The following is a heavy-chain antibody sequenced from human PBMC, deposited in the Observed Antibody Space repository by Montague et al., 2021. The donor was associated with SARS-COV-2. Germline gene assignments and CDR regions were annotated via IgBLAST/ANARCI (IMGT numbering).Heavy chain of an antibody. V-gene: IGHV2-5*01. J-gene: IGHJ4*02. CDR3: AHLIRYYDIFTGIPFDY. D-gene: IGHD3-9*01. Sequence: PLVKPTPTLTLTCTFSGFSLSTPNVGVGWIRQPPGKALEWVAVIYSNDEKRYSPSLRNRLTITKDTAKNQVVLSLTYVDPVDTATYYCAHLIRYYDIFTGIPFDYWGQGSQVTVSS. CDR2: IYSNDEK. CDR1: GFSLSTPNVG.